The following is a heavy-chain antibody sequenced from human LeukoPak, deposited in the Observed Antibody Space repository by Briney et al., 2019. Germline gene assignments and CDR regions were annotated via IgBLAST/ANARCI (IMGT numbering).Heavy chain of an antibody. V-gene: IGHV3-74*01. Sequence: GGSLRLSCAASGFTFSSYWMHWVRQAPGKGLVWVSRINSDGSSTSYADSVKGRFTISRDNSKNTLYLQMNSLRAEDTAVYYCAKGRDYYDSSVLDYWGQGTLVTVSS. CDR2: INSDGSST. J-gene: IGHJ4*02. CDR1: GFTFSSYW. D-gene: IGHD3-22*01. CDR3: AKGRDYYDSSVLDY.